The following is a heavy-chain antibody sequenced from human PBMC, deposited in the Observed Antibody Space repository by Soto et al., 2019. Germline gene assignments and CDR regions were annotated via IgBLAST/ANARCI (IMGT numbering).Heavy chain of an antibody. CDR2: ISAYNGNT. J-gene: IGHJ6*02. D-gene: IGHD6-19*01. CDR3: ARDPGIAVAGPRAYYYYGMDV. CDR1: GYTFTSYG. V-gene: IGHV1-18*04. Sequence: SVKVSCKASGYTFTSYGISWVRQAPGQGLEWVGWISAYNGNTHYAQKLQGRVTMTTDTSTSTAYMELRSLRSDDTAVYYCARDPGIAVAGPRAYYYYGMDVWGQGTTVTVSS.